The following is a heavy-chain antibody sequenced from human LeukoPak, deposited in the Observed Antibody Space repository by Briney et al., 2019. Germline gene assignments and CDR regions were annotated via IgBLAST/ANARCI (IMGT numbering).Heavy chain of an antibody. Sequence: GASVKVSCKASGGTFSSYTICWVRQAPGQGLEWMGRIIPILGIANYAQKFQGRVTITAGKSTSTAYMELSSLRSEDTAVYYCARDSSDYGDPQDAFDIWGQGTMVTVSS. CDR3: ARDSSDYGDPQDAFDI. CDR1: GGTFSSYT. J-gene: IGHJ3*02. D-gene: IGHD4-17*01. V-gene: IGHV1-69*04. CDR2: IIPILGIA.